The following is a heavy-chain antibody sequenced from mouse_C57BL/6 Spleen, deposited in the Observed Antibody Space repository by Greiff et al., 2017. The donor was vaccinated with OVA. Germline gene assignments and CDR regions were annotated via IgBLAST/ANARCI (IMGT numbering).Heavy chain of an antibody. CDR1: GYSITSGYY. CDR2: ISYDGSN. Sequence: EVKLQESGPGLVKPSQSLSLTCSVTGYSITSGYYWNWIRQFPGNKLEWMGYISYDGSNNYNPSLKNRISLTRDTSKNQFFLKLNSVTTEDTATYYCAREDDYDVFAYWGQGTLVTVSA. V-gene: IGHV3-6*01. D-gene: IGHD2-4*01. J-gene: IGHJ3*01. CDR3: AREDDYDVFAY.